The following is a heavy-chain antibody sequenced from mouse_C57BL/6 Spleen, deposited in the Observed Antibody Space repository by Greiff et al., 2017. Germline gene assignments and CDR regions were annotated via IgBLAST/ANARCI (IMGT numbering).Heavy chain of an antibody. J-gene: IGHJ2*01. CDR2: IDPSDSYT. CDR1: GYTFTSYW. D-gene: IGHD4-1*01. V-gene: IGHV1-50*01. Sequence: QVQLQQSGAELVKPGASVKLSCKASGYTFTSYWFQWVKRRPGQGLEWIGEIDPSDSYTNYNQKFKGKATLTVDTSSSTAYMQLSSLTSEDSAVYYCARGTGRGDYWGQGTTLTVSS. CDR3: ARGTGRGDY.